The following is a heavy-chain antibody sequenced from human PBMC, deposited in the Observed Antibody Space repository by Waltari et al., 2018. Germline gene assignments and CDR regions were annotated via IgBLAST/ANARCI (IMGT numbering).Heavy chain of an antibody. Sequence: EVQLVESGGGLVQPGCSLRPSCAASAFTFTTYWMKWIRQAPGKGLEWVANINPDGSQKFYVDSVKGRFTVSRDNAQNSLYLQMNNLRAEDTAVYYCTTLARGESGDYWGQGTLVTVSS. CDR1: AFTFTTYW. V-gene: IGHV3-7*01. D-gene: IGHD3-10*01. CDR3: TTLARGESGDY. CDR2: INPDGSQK. J-gene: IGHJ4*02.